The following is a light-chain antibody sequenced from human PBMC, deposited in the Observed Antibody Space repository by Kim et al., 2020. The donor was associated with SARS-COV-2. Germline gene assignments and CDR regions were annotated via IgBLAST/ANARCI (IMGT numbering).Light chain of an antibody. J-gene: IGKJ1*01. V-gene: IGKV1-39*01. CDR2: AAS. CDR1: QSISSY. CDR3: QQSYSTPKT. Sequence: DIQMTQSPSSLSASVGDRVTITCRASQSISSYLNWYQQKPGKAPKLLIYAASSLQRGVPSRLSGSGSGTDFTLTISSLQPEDFATYYCQQSYSTPKTFGQGTKVDIK.